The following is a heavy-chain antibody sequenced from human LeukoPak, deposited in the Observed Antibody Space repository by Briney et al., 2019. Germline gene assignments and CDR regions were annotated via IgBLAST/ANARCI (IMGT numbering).Heavy chain of an antibody. CDR1: GYTFTSYA. Sequence: VASVKVSCKASGYTFTSYAMNWVRQAPGQGLEWMGWINTNTGNPTYAQGFTGRFVFSLDTSVSTAYLQISSLKAEDTAVYYCAISNPRRGTPVVAASPRAFGYWGQGTLVTVSS. V-gene: IGHV7-4-1*02. CDR3: AISNPRRGTPVVAASPRAFGY. D-gene: IGHD2-15*01. CDR2: INTNTGNP. J-gene: IGHJ4*02.